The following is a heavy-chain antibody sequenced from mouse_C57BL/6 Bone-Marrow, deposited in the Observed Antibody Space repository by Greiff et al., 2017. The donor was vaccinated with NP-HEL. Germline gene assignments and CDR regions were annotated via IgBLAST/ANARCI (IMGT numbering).Heavy chain of an antibody. J-gene: IGHJ4*01. CDR2: IYPGNSDT. V-gene: IGHV1-5*01. Sequence: EVKVEESGTVLARPGASVKMSCKTSGYTFTSYWMHWVKQRPGQGLEWIGAIYPGNSDTSYNQKFKGKAKLTAVTSASTAYMELSSLTNEDSAVYYCTRGTGYYYGSSYGAMDYWGQGTSVTVSS. D-gene: IGHD1-1*01. CDR3: TRGTGYYYGSSYGAMDY. CDR1: GYTFTSYW.